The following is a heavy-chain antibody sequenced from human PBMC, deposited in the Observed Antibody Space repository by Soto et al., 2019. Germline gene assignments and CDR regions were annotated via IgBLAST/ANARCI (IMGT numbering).Heavy chain of an antibody. J-gene: IGHJ5*02. D-gene: IGHD3-10*01. CDR3: AKDWGYYGSGSKTPLQFDP. Sequence: GGSLRLSCAASGFTFSSYGMHWVRQAPGKGLEWVAVISYDGSNKYYADSVKGRFTISRDNSKNTLYLQMNSLRAEDTAVYYCAKDWGYYGSGSKTPLQFDPWGQGTLVTVSS. V-gene: IGHV3-30*18. CDR1: GFTFSSYG. CDR2: ISYDGSNK.